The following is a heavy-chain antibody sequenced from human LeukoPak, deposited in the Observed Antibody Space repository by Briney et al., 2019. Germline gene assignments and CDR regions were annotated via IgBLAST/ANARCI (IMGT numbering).Heavy chain of an antibody. V-gene: IGHV3-23*01. CDR1: GFTFSSYA. Sequence: PGGSLRLSCAASGFTFSSYAMSWVRQAPGKGLEWVSGISGSGGSTYYADSVKGRFTISRDNSQNTLYLQMSSLRTEDTAVYYCAKDTYCSSTGCYRGYFDYWGQGTLVTVSS. J-gene: IGHJ4*02. D-gene: IGHD2-2*01. CDR3: AKDTYCSSTGCYRGYFDY. CDR2: ISGSGGST.